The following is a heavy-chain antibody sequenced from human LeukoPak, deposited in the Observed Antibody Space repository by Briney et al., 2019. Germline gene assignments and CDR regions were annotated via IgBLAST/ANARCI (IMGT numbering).Heavy chain of an antibody. CDR3: ARGWDCSGGSCYYYGVDV. V-gene: IGHV4-59*12. CDR1: GGSISSYY. D-gene: IGHD2-15*01. Sequence: PSETLSLTCTVSGGSISSYYWSWIRQPPGKGLEWIGYIYYSGSTYYNPSLKSRVTISVDRSKNQFSLKLSSVTAADTAVYYCARGWDCSGGSCYYYGVDVWGQGTTVTVSS. CDR2: IYYSGST. J-gene: IGHJ6*02.